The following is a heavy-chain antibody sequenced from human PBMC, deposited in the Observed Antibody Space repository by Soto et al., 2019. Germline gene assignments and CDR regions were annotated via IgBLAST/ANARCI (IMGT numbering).Heavy chain of an antibody. CDR1: GFTFSSYG. V-gene: IGHV3-30*18. D-gene: IGHD6-19*01. Sequence: VGSLRLSCVASGFTFSSYGIHWVRQAPGKGLEWVAVISYDGSNEYYADSVKGRFTISRDNSKNTLYLQMDSLRPEDTAVYYCAKEITVAGDFDYWGHGTLVTVSS. CDR3: AKEITVAGDFDY. CDR2: ISYDGSNE. J-gene: IGHJ4*01.